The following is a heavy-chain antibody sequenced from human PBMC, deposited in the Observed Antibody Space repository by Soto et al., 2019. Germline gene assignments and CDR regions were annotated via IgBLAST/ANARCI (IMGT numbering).Heavy chain of an antibody. D-gene: IGHD1-7*01. CDR2: IGSAGDP. Sequence: EVQLVESGGGLVQPGRSLRLSCAVSGFTFSSYDMHWVRQTPGKGLEWVSVIGSAGDPYYSGSVRGRFTISRENAKDSLYLQMNSLRVGDTAVYYCARSVVGITYFDFWGQGTLVTVSS. V-gene: IGHV3-13*05. CDR1: GFTFSSYD. J-gene: IGHJ4*02. CDR3: ARSVVGITYFDF.